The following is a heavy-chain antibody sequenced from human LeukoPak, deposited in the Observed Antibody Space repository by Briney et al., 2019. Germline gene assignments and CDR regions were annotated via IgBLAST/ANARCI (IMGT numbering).Heavy chain of an antibody. V-gene: IGHV4-34*01. Sequence: SETLSLTCTVSGGSISSYYWSWLRQPPGKGLEWIGEINHSGSTNYNPSLKSRVTTSVDTSKNQFSLSLSSVTAADTAVYYCARWEVRLNAFEMWGQGTMVTVSS. CDR1: GGSISSYY. CDR2: INHSGST. J-gene: IGHJ3*02. CDR3: ARWEVRLNAFEM. D-gene: IGHD3-10*01.